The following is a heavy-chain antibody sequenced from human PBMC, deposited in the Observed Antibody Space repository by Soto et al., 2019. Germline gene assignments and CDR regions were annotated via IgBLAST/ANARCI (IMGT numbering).Heavy chain of an antibody. J-gene: IGHJ6*04. Sequence: GASVTVSCKASGYTLTSYDINWVRQATGQGLEWMGWMNPNSGNTGYAQKFQGRVTMTRNTSISTAYMELSSLRSEDTAVYYCARGRDRVTMVRGVIIRDYCPVDVWGKGTTVTVSS. D-gene: IGHD3-10*01. CDR3: ARGRDRVTMVRGVIIRDYCPVDV. CDR1: GYTLTSYD. CDR2: MNPNSGNT. V-gene: IGHV1-8*01.